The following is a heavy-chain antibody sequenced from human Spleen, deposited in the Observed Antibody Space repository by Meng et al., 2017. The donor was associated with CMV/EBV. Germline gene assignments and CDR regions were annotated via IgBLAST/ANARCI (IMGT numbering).Heavy chain of an antibody. CDR3: ARVSYYDFSPNWFDP. V-gene: IGHV1-18*01. CDR2: ISSHSGDT. J-gene: IGHJ5*02. D-gene: IGHD3-3*01. Sequence: ASVKVSCKASGYTITTYGLSWVRQAPGQGLEWMGWISSHSGDTNYAPKVQGRVTMTTDTSTNTAYMELRSLRSEDTAVYYCARVSYYDFSPNWFDPWGQGTLVTVSS. CDR1: GYTITTYG.